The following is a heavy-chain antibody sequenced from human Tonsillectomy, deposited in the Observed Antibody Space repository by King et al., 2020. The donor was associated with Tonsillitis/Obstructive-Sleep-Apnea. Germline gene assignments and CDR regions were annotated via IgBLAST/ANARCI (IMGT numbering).Heavy chain of an antibody. CDR1: GFTFDNYA. D-gene: IGHD1-7*01. Sequence: QLVQSGGGLVQPGRSLRLSCAASGFTFDNYALHWVRQAPGKGLERVSSISWNSGSMGYADSVKGRFTISRDNARNSLYLQMNSLRAEDAALYYCAKDKTKNWNYGTPPDYWGQGTLVSVSS. CDR3: AKDKTKNWNYGTPPDY. CDR2: ISWNSGSM. J-gene: IGHJ4*02. V-gene: IGHV3-9*01.